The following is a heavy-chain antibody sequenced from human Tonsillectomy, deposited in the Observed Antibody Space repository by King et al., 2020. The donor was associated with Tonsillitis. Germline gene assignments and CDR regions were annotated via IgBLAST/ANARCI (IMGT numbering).Heavy chain of an antibody. CDR2: INPNSGGT. Sequence: VQLVESGAEVKKPGASVKVSCKASGYTFTGYYMHWVRQAPGQGLEWMGWINPNSGGTNYAQKFQGRVTMTRDTSISTAYMELSRLRSDDTAVYYCARAVAVAGQIEYCQHWGQGSLVTVSS. CDR1: GYTFTGYY. CDR3: ARAVAVAGQIEYCQH. D-gene: IGHD6-19*01. V-gene: IGHV1-2*02. J-gene: IGHJ1*01.